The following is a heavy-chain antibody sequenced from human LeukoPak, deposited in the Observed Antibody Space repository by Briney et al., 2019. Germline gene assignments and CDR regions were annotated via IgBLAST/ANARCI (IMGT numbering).Heavy chain of an antibody. CDR1: GFTFSSSV. Sequence: GGSLRLSCAASGFTFSSSVMTWVRQAPGKGLDRVSAISGSSGSTYYADSVKGRFTISKDNSKNTLYLQMNSLRAEDTALYFCAKVDLSAVYDWGQGTLVTVSS. CDR3: AKVDLSAVYD. J-gene: IGHJ4*02. V-gene: IGHV3-23*01. D-gene: IGHD5/OR15-5a*01. CDR2: ISGSSGST.